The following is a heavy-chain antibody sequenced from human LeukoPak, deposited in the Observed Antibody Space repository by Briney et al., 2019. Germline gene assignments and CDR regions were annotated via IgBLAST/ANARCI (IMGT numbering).Heavy chain of an antibody. Sequence: GASVKVSCKASGGTFSSYALSWVRQAPGQGLELMGGIIPIFDTATYAQKFQGRLSLTRDMSTSTDYMELSSLRSEDTAVYYCARDNSVGDTAWWFDPWGQGTLVTVSS. J-gene: IGHJ5*02. CDR1: GGTFSSYA. CDR3: ARDNSVGDTAWWFDP. CDR2: IIPIFDTA. D-gene: IGHD1-26*01. V-gene: IGHV1-69*05.